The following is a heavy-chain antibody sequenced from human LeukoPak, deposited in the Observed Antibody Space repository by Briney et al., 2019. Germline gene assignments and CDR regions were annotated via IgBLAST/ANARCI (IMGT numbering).Heavy chain of an antibody. V-gene: IGHV4-30-4*01. CDR3: ARGDGYGGSYGSDY. CDR1: GGSISSGDYY. CDR2: IYYSGST. J-gene: IGHJ4*02. D-gene: IGHD1-26*01. Sequence: SETLSLTCTVSGGSISSGDYYWSWIRQPPGKGLEWIGYIYYSGSTYYNPSLKSRVTISVDTSKNQFSLKLSSVTAADTAVYYCARGDGYGGSYGSDYWGQGTLVTVSS.